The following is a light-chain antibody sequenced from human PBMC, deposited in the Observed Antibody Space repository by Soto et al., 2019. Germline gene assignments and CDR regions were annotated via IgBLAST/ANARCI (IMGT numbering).Light chain of an antibody. J-gene: IGKJ5*01. V-gene: IGKV3-15*01. CDR2: GAS. CDR1: KSVSSH. Sequence: TQYQATLSVSPGERATLSFRASKSVSSHLAWYQQKPGQAPSLLIYGASTRATGIPARFSGSGSGTEFTLTISSLQSEDFAVYYCQQYNNWPLTFGQGTLLEIK. CDR3: QQYNNWPLT.